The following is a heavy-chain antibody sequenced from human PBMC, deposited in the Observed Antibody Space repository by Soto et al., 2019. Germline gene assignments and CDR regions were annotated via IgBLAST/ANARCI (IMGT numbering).Heavy chain of an antibody. J-gene: IGHJ4*02. CDR2: IYHSGST. V-gene: IGHV4-30-2*01. CDR3: ARAGDSCGPVALGY. CDR1: GGSISSGGSS. D-gene: IGHD6-19*01. Sequence: QLQLQESGSGLVKPSQTLSLTCAVSGGSISSGGSSWSWIRQPPGKGLEWIGYIYHSGSTYYNPSLKSRVTISVDRSKNQFSLKLSSVTAADTAVYYWARAGDSCGPVALGYWGQGTLVTVSS.